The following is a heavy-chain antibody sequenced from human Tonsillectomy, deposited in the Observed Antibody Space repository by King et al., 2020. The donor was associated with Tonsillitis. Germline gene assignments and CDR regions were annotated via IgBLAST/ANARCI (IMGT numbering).Heavy chain of an antibody. Sequence: VQLVESGGGLVKPGGSLRLSCAASGFTFSDYYMSWIRQAPGKGLEWVSYISGSSIYTNYADSGKGRFTISRDNAKNSLDLQMNSRRAEDTAVYYCARVLCGGSCSNFDYWGQGTLVTVSS. CDR3: ARVLCGGSCSNFDY. D-gene: IGHD2-15*01. J-gene: IGHJ4*02. CDR2: ISGSSIYT. V-gene: IGHV3-11*05. CDR1: GFTFSDYY.